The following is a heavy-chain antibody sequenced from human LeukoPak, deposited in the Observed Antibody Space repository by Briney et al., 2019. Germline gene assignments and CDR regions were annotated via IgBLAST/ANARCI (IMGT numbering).Heavy chain of an antibody. J-gene: IGHJ6*03. CDR2: IYNSGST. Sequence: PSETLSLTCTVSGYSISSGYYWGWIRQPPGKGLEWIGSIYNSGSTYYNPSLKSRVTISVDTSKNQFSLKLSSVTAADTALYYCARGGIAAAGTYYYYMDVWGKGTTVTISS. D-gene: IGHD6-13*01. CDR3: ARGGIAAAGTYYYYMDV. CDR1: GYSISSGYY. V-gene: IGHV4-38-2*02.